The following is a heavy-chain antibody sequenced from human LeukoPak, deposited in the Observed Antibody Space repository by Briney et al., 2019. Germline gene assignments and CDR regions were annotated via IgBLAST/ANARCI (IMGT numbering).Heavy chain of an antibody. D-gene: IGHD3-22*01. J-gene: IGHJ6*02. Sequence: TGGSLRLSCAASGFTFSSYGMHWVRQAPGKGLEWVAVIWYDGSNKYYADSVKGRFTISRDNSKNTLYLQMNSLRAEDTAVYYCARSGFSSGMDVWGQGTTVTVSS. V-gene: IGHV3-33*01. CDR1: GFTFSSYG. CDR2: IWYDGSNK. CDR3: ARSGFSSGMDV.